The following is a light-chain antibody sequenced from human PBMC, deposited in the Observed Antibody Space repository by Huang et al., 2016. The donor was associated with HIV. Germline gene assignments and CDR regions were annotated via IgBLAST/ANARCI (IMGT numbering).Light chain of an antibody. J-gene: IGKJ4*01. CDR2: DAS. V-gene: IGKV3-11*01. CDR3: QHRSSWPLT. CDR1: QSVSSY. Sequence: EIVLTQSPATLSLSPGEIATLSCRASQSVSSYLAWYQQKPGQAPRLRISDASNRATGLPARFSGSGSGTDFTLTISNLEPEDFAVYYCQHRSSWPLTFGGGAKVEIK.